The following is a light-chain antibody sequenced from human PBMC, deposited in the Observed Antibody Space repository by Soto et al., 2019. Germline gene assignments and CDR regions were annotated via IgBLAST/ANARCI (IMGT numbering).Light chain of an antibody. V-gene: IGKV2-28*01. CDR1: QSLLHSNGYNY. Sequence: DIVMTQSPLSLPVTPGEPASISCRSSQSLLHSNGYNYLDWYLQKPGQSPQLLIYLGSNRASGVPDRFSVSGSGTEFTLKSSRVEAEDVGVYCCMQALQTPFTFGTGTKGDIK. J-gene: IGKJ3*01. CDR2: LGS. CDR3: MQALQTPFT.